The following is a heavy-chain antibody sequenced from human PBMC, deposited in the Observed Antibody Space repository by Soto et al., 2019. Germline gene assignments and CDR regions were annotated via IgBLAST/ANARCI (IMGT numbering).Heavy chain of an antibody. V-gene: IGHV4-59*01. CDR1: GGSISSYY. D-gene: IGHD4-17*01. CDR3: ARGTTVTEFDY. J-gene: IGHJ4*02. CDR2: IYYSGST. Sequence: PSETLSLTCTVSGGSISSYYWSWIRQPPGKGLEWIGYIYYSGSTNYNPSLKSRVTISVDTSKNQFSLKLSSVTAADTAVYYCARGTTVTEFDYWGRGTLVTVSS.